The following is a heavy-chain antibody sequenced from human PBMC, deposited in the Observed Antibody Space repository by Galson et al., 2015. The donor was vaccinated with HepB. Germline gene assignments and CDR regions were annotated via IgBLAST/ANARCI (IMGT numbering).Heavy chain of an antibody. Sequence: SLRLSCAASGFAFGNSAMLWVRQDPQKGLQWVSAINSGGVRTYYAESVKGRFTISRDNSENTLFLHMNSLRVDDTAVYYCAKQVGPTPFFDSWGQGILVIVSA. CDR1: GFAFGNSA. CDR2: INSGGVRT. J-gene: IGHJ4*02. CDR3: AKQVGPTPFFDS. D-gene: IGHD1-26*01. V-gene: IGHV3-23*01.